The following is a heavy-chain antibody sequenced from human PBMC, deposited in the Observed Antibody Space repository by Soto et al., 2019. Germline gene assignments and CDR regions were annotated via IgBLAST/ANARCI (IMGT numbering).Heavy chain of an antibody. CDR1: GFTVSSNY. D-gene: IGHD2-2*01. Sequence: GGSLRLSCAASGFTVSSNYMSWVRQAPGKGLEWVSAISGSGGSTYYADSVKGRFTISRDNSKNTLYLQMNSLRAEDTAVYYCAKDDPYCPSCSSTSPPLYYYYMDVWGKGTTVTVSS. CDR2: ISGSGGST. J-gene: IGHJ6*03. V-gene: IGHV3-23*01. CDR3: AKDDPYCPSCSSTSPPLYYYYMDV.